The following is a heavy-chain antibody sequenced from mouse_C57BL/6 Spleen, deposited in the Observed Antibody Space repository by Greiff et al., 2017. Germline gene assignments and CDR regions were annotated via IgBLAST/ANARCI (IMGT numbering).Heavy chain of an antibody. D-gene: IGHD1-1*01. Sequence: QVQLQQPGAELVKPGASVKMSCKASGYTFTSYWITWVKQRPGQGLEWIGDISPGSGSTNYNEKFKSKATLTVDTSSSTAYMQLSSLTSEDSAVYYCARTGGSSYGFAYWGQGTLVTVSA. CDR1: GYTFTSYW. CDR2: ISPGSGST. J-gene: IGHJ3*01. CDR3: ARTGGSSYGFAY. V-gene: IGHV1-55*01.